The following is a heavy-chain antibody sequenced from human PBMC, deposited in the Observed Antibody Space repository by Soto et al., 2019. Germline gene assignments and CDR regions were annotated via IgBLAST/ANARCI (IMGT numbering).Heavy chain of an antibody. CDR2: IYYSGST. CDR1: GGSISSGDYY. CDR3: ARGQGITTFGVYSMYYYGMDV. D-gene: IGHD3-3*01. Sequence: SETLSLTCTVSGGSISSGDYYWSWIRQPPGKGLERIGYIYYSGSTYYNPSLKSRVTISVDTSKNQFSLKLSSVTAADTAVYYCARGQGITTFGVYSMYYYGMDVWGQGTTVTVSS. V-gene: IGHV4-30-4*01. J-gene: IGHJ6*02.